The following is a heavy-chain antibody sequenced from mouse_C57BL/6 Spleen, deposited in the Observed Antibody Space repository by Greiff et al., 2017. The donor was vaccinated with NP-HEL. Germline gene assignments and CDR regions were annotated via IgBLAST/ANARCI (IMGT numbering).Heavy chain of an antibody. Sequence: EVQLQQSGPELVKPGASVKMSCKASGYTFTDYNMHWVKQSHGKSLEWIGYINPNNGGTSYNQKFKGKATLTVNKSSSKAYMELRSLTSEDSAVYYCARDDGYYVRFAYWGQGTLVTVSA. CDR3: ARDDGYYVRFAY. V-gene: IGHV1-22*01. CDR1: GYTFTDYN. CDR2: INPNNGGT. D-gene: IGHD2-3*01. J-gene: IGHJ3*01.